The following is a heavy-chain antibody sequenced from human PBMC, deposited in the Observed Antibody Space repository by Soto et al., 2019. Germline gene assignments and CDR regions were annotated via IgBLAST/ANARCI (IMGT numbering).Heavy chain of an antibody. CDR2: IYYSGST. D-gene: IGHD5-12*01. Sequence: SETLSLTCTVSGGSISSGDYYWSWIRQPPGKGLEWIGYIYYSGSTYYNPSLKSRVTISVDTSKNQFSLKLSSVTAADTAVYYCARTEPVATINYWGQGTLVTVSS. CDR3: ARTEPVATINY. J-gene: IGHJ4*02. V-gene: IGHV4-30-4*01. CDR1: GGSISSGDYY.